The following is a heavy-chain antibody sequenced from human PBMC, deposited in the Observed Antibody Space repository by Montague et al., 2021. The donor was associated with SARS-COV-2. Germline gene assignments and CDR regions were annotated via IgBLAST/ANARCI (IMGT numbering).Heavy chain of an antibody. D-gene: IGHD2-15*01. CDR2: ISAGRGA. CDR3: AREVVAAPPVVGY. V-gene: IGHV4-4*07. J-gene: IGHJ4*02. Sequence: SETLSLTCTVSGDSITYSYWTWIRQPAGNGLEWIARISAGRGANYNPSLKSRDTMSMDKSKRQLSLKLNSVTAEDTAVYYCAREVVAAPPVVGYWGRGTLVTVSS. CDR1: GDSITYSY.